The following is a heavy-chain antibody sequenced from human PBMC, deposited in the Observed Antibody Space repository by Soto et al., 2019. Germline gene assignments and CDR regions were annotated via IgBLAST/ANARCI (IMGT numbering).Heavy chain of an antibody. D-gene: IGHD2-2*01. V-gene: IGHV3-48*02. CDR3: ARVGRGFCSSTRCYTDGFDL. Sequence: GSLRLSCAASGFTFSLYPMNWVRQAPGKGLEWLSYISPSNSTIYYADSVKGRFTISRDNAKNSLDLQMNGLRDDDTAVYYCARVGRGFCSSTRCYTDGFDLWGQGTMVTVS. CDR2: ISPSNSTI. CDR1: GFTFSLYP. J-gene: IGHJ3*01.